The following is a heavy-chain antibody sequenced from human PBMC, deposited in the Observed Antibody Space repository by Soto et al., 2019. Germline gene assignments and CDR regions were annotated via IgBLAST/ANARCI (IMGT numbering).Heavy chain of an antibody. D-gene: IGHD1-1*01. Sequence: PGGSLSLSCAASGFTFSSYAMSWVRQAPGKGLEWVSAISGSGGSTYYADSVKGRFTISRDNSKNTLYLQMNSLRAEDTAVYYCANPCLEDFECSDYWGQGTLVTVSS. J-gene: IGHJ4*02. CDR1: GFTFSSYA. V-gene: IGHV3-23*01. CDR2: ISGSGGST. CDR3: ANPCLEDFECSDY.